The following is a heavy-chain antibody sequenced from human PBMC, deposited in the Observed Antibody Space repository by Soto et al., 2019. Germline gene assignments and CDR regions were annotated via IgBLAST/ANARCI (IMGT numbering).Heavy chain of an antibody. Sequence: EVQLVESGGGLVQPGGSLRLSCAASGFTVSSNYMSWVRQAPGKGLEWVSVIYSGGSTYHADSVKGRFTISRDNSKNTLYLQMGSLRAEDTAVYYCARSTFVDSRRAALAGYWGQGTLVTVSS. CDR2: IYSGGST. J-gene: IGHJ4*02. CDR3: ARSTFVDSRRAALAGY. V-gene: IGHV3-66*01. CDR1: GFTVSSNY. D-gene: IGHD6-19*01.